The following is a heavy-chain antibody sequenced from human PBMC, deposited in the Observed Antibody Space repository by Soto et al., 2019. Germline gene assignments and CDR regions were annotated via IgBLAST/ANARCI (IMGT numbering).Heavy chain of an antibody. CDR1: RYTFTSYA. CDR2: INAGNGNT. Sequence: GASVKVSRKASRYTFTSYAMHWVRQAPGQRLEWMGWINAGNGNTKYSQKFQGRVTITRDTSASTAYMELNSLRSEDTAVYYCARDAPDYDFWSGYPYYYYYGMDVWGQGTTVTVSS. CDR3: ARDAPDYDFWSGYPYYYYYGMDV. J-gene: IGHJ6*02. V-gene: IGHV1-3*01. D-gene: IGHD3-3*01.